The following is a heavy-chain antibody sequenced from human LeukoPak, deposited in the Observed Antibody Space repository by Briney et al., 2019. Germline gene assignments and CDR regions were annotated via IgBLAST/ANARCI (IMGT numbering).Heavy chain of an antibody. V-gene: IGHV3-13*01. CDR1: GFTFSSYD. Sequence: GGSLRLSCAASGFTFSSYDMHWVRQATGKGLEWVSAIGTAGDTYYPGSVKGRFTISRENAKNSLYLQMNSLRAGDTAVYYCARGSSVLAYCGGDCYSDFDYWGQGTLVTVSS. CDR3: ARGSSVLAYCGGDCYSDFDY. J-gene: IGHJ4*02. CDR2: IGTAGDT. D-gene: IGHD2-21*02.